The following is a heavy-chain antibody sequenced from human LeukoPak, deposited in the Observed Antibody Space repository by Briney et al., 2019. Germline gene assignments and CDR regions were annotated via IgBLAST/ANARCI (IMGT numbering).Heavy chain of an antibody. CDR2: INHSGST. J-gene: IGHJ5*02. V-gene: IGHV4-34*01. CDR3: ASGVVGGVIS. Sequence: SETLSLTCTVSGGSISSYYWSWIRQPPGKGLEWIGEINHSGSTNYNPSLKSRVTISVDTSKNQFSLKLSSVTAADTAVYYCASGVVGGVISWGQGTLVTVSS. D-gene: IGHD3-16*02. CDR1: GGSISSYY.